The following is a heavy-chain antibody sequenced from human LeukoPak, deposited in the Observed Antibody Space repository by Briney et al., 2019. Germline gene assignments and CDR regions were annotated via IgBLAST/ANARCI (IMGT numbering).Heavy chain of an antibody. D-gene: IGHD2-15*01. V-gene: IGHV4-59*08. CDR3: ARIRCSGGSCYDYYFDY. CDR1: GVSISSYY. CDR2: IYYSGST. J-gene: IGHJ4*02. Sequence: PSETLSLTYTVSGVSISSYYWSWIRQPPGKGPEWIGYIYYSGSTNYNPSLKSRVTISIDTSKNQFSLKLSSVTAADTAVYYCARIRCSGGSCYDYYFDYWGQGTLVTVSS.